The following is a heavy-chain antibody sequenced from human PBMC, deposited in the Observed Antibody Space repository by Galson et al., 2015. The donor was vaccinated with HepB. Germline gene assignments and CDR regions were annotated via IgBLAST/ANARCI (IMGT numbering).Heavy chain of an antibody. D-gene: IGHD6-13*01. CDR3: ARVSGSSWYPVWDAFDI. CDR1: GGSISSYY. J-gene: IGHJ3*02. Sequence: QVQLQESGPGLVKPSETLSLTCTVSGGSISSYYWSWIRQPPGKGLEWIGYIYYSGSTNYNPSLKSRVTISVDTSKNQFSLKLSSVTAADTAVYYCARVSGSSWYPVWDAFDIWGQGTMVTVSS. CDR2: IYYSGST. V-gene: IGHV4-59*01.